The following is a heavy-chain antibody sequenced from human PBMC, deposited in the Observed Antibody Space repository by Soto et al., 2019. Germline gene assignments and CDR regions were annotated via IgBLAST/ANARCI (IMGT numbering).Heavy chain of an antibody. V-gene: IGHV1-2*02. CDR3: AREPATAKPEGVDF. Sequence: VKFSCKASGYTFSDYYIHWVRQAPGQGLEWMGWINPNSGGTKYAPKFQGGVTMTRDTSITTAYMELSRLRSGDTAVYYCAREPATAKPEGVDFWGQGTLVTVSS. J-gene: IGHJ4*02. CDR1: GYTFSDYY. D-gene: IGHD1-1*01. CDR2: INPNSGGT.